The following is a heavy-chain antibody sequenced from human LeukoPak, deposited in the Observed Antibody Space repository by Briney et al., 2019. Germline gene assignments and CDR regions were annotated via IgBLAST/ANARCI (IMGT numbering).Heavy chain of an antibody. D-gene: IGHD3-10*01. CDR1: GGSFSGYY. CDR3: ARPARYYYGSGSYYFDY. Sequence: SETLSLTCAAYGGSFSGYYWSWIRQPPGKGLEWIGEINHSGSTNYNPSLKSRVTISVDTSKNQFSLKLSSVTAADTAVYYCARPARYYYGSGSYYFDYWGQGTLVTVSS. V-gene: IGHV4-34*01. J-gene: IGHJ4*02. CDR2: INHSGST.